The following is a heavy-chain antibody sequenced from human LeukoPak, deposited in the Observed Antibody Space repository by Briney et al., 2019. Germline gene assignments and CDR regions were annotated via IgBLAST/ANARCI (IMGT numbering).Heavy chain of an antibody. V-gene: IGHV4-38-2*01. CDR2: IYHSGST. D-gene: IGHD6-13*01. CDR1: GYSISSGYY. Sequence: PSETLSLTCAVSGYSISSGYYWGWIRQPPGKGLGWIGSIYHSGSTYYNPSLKSRVTISVDTSKNQSSLKLSSVTAAHTAVYYCARGQQQLNWFDPWGQGTLVTVSS. J-gene: IGHJ5*02. CDR3: ARGQQQLNWFDP.